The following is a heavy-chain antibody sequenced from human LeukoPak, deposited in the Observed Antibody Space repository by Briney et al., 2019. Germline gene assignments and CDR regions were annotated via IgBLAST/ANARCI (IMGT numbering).Heavy chain of an antibody. CDR2: ISATGGST. J-gene: IGHJ4*02. D-gene: IGHD3/OR15-3a*01. CDR1: GFTFSSYA. Sequence: GGSLRLSCAASGFTFSSYAMSWVRQAPGKGLEWVSAISATGGSTYFAESVKGRFTISRDNSKNTLYLQMNSLRAEDTAVYYCAKVWTTAWAVDYWGQGTLVTVSS. CDR3: AKVWTTAWAVDY. V-gene: IGHV3-23*01.